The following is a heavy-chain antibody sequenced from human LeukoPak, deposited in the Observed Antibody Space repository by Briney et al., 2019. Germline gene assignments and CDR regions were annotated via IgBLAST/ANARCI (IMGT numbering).Heavy chain of an antibody. Sequence: SETLSLTCTVSGGSITSSDYWWAWIRLPPGRGLEWIGSIYYSGSTYYNPPLKSRATISVDTSKNQFSLKLSSVPAADAAVYFCAKRSSSWYYLEDWGEETLVTVS. CDR2: IYYSGST. CDR3: AKRSSSWYYLED. D-gene: IGHD6-13*01. CDR1: GGSITSSDYW. J-gene: IGHJ4*02. V-gene: IGHV4-39*07.